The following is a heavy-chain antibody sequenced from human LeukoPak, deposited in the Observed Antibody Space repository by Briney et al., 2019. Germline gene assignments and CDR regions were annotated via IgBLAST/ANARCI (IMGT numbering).Heavy chain of an antibody. CDR1: GFTFSFYA. J-gene: IGHJ6*02. D-gene: IGHD2-2*01. V-gene: IGHV3-23*01. CDR2: ISNSGGST. CDR3: AKVPAAMGDYYGMDV. Sequence: GGSLRLSCAASGFTFSFYAMTWVRQAPGKGLEWVSAISNSGGSTYYADSVKGRFTISRDNSKNTLYLQMNSLRAEDTAVYYCAKVPAAMGDYYGMDVWGQGTTVTVSS.